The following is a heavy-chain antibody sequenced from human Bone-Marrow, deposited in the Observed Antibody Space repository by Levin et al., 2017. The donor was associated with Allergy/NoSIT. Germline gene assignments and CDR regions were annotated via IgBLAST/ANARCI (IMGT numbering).Heavy chain of an antibody. CDR1: GGSISSSY. CDR2: VYYTGST. J-gene: IGHJ5*02. Sequence: SQTLSLTCTVSGGSISSSYWSWIRQPPGKALEYLGNVYYTGSTNYNPSLKSRLTISVDPSKNQFPLILTSVTASDTAVYYCARGLAVATPWFDPWGQGTLVIVSS. CDR3: ARGLAVATPWFDP. D-gene: IGHD6-19*01. V-gene: IGHV4-59*01.